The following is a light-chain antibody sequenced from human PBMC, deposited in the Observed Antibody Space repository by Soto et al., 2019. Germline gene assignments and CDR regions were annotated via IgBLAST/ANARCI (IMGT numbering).Light chain of an antibody. CDR2: EVS. CDR3: CSYTRGATLV. V-gene: IGLV2-14*03. Sequence: QSVLTQPASVSGSPGQSITISCTGSSSDVGGFNYVSWYQQHPGNAPKLLIYEVSNRPSGVSGRFSASKSGNTASLTISGLQAEDEADYYCCSYTRGATLVFAGGTKVTVL. J-gene: IGLJ2*01. CDR1: SSDVGGFNY.